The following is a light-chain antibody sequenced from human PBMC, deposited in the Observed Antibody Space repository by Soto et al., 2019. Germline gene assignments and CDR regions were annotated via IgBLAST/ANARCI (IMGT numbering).Light chain of an antibody. CDR1: SSDVGGYNY. CDR2: SNN. J-gene: IGLJ1*01. V-gene: IGLV1-44*01. CDR3: AAWDDSLNGYV. Sequence: QSVLTQPPSASGSPGQSVTISCTGTSSDVGGYNYVSWYQQLPGTAPKLLIYSNNQRPSGVPDRFSGSKSGTSASLAISGLQSEDEADYYCAAWDDSLNGYVFGTGTKVTVL.